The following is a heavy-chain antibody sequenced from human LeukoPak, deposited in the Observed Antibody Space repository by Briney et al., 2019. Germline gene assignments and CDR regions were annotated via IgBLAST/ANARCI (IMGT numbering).Heavy chain of an antibody. V-gene: IGHV1-2*02. CDR2: INPYSGAT. J-gene: IGHJ4*02. D-gene: IGHD1-26*01. CDR1: GYTFTDYY. Sequence: ASVKVSCKASGYTFTDYYIHWVRQAPGQGLEWVGWINPYSGATNYAQKFQGRVTMTGDTSITTAYIELSRLRSDDTAVYYCARIRGGNNYHFDYWGQGTLVTVSS. CDR3: ARIRGGNNYHFDY.